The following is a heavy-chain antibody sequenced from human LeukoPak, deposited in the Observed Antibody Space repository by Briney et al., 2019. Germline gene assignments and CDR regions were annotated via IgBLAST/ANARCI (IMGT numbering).Heavy chain of an antibody. V-gene: IGHV1-45*02. Sequence: GASVKVSCTASGYTFTYRYLHWVRQAPGQALEWMGWITPFNGNTNYAQKFQDRVTITRDTSISTAYMELSRLRSDDTAVYYCARARAASNYYMDVWGKGTTVTVSS. J-gene: IGHJ6*03. CDR2: ITPFNGNT. D-gene: IGHD6-13*01. CDR1: GYTFTYRY. CDR3: ARARAASNYYMDV.